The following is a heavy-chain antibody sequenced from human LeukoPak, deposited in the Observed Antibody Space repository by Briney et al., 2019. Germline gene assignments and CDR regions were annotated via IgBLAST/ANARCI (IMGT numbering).Heavy chain of an antibody. Sequence: SETLSLTCTVSGGSISSSSDYWGWIRQPPGKGLEWIGSIFYSGSTYYNPSLKSRVTISVDTSRNQFSLKLSSVTAADTAVYYCARDDVRGFSWGQGTLVTDST. V-gene: IGHV4-39*02. CDR2: IFYSGST. CDR1: GGSISSSSDY. CDR3: ARDDVRGFS. J-gene: IGHJ5*02.